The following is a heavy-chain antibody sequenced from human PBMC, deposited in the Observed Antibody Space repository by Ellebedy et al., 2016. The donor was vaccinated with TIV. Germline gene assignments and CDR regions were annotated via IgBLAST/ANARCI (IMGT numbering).Heavy chain of an antibody. CDR2: ISGSGGST. Sequence: GGSLRLSXAASGFTFSSYAMSWVRQAPGKGLEWVSAISGSGGSTYYADSVKGRFTISRDNSKNTLYLQMNSLRAEDTAVYYCAKDYSEGGQWLVLDAFDIWGQGTMVTVSS. J-gene: IGHJ3*02. CDR1: GFTFSSYA. CDR3: AKDYSEGGQWLVLDAFDI. V-gene: IGHV3-23*01. D-gene: IGHD6-19*01.